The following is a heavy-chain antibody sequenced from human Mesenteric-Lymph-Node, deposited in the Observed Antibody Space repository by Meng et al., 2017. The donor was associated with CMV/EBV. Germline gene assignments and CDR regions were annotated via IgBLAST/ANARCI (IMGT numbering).Heavy chain of an antibody. CDR2: IYYSGST. CDR1: GGSISSYY. V-gene: IGHV4-59*01. J-gene: IGHJ6*02. CDR3: AREDPYYYGMDV. Sequence: GSLRLSCTVSGGSISSYYWSWIRQPPGKGLEWIGYIYYSGSTNYNPSLKSRVTISVDTSKNQFSLKLSSVTAADTAVYYCAREDPYYYGMDVWGQGTTVTVSS.